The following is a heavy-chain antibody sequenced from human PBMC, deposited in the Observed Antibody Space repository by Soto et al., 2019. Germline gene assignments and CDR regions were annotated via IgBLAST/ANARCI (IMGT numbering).Heavy chain of an antibody. CDR2: ISGSAGST. CDR1: GFTFSSYA. V-gene: IGHV3-23*01. D-gene: IGHD3-22*01. Sequence: GGSLRLSCAASGFTFSSYAMSWVRQAPGKGLEWVSAISGSAGSTYFADSVKGRLTISRDNSKNTLYLQMNSLRAEDTAVYYCAKGAFLLVVTYLDYWGQGTLVTVSS. J-gene: IGHJ4*02. CDR3: AKGAFLLVVTYLDY.